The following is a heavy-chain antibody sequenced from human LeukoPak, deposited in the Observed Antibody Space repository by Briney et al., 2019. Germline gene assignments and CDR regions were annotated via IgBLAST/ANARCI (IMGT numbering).Heavy chain of an antibody. J-gene: IGHJ4*02. CDR2: MNPNSGNT. CDR3: ARDQDSSRWGYFDY. V-gene: IGHV1-8*02. Sequence: GASVKVSCKASGYTFTSYDINWVRQATGQGLEWMGWMNPNSGNTGYAQKFQGRVTMTTDTSTSTAYMELRSLRSDDTAVYYCARDQDSSRWGYFDYWDQGTLVTVSS. D-gene: IGHD6-13*01. CDR1: GYTFTSYD.